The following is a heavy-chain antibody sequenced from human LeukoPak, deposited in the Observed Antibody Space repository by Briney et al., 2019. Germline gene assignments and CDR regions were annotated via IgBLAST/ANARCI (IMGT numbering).Heavy chain of an antibody. V-gene: IGHV3-7*03. CDR3: VRDGNDGLNDWEY. CDR1: GFIFTDYW. J-gene: IGHJ1*01. CDR2: TNKDGSEK. D-gene: IGHD1-1*01. Sequence: GGSLRLSCEASGFIFTDYWMTWARQAPGKGLEWVANTNKDGSEKWYVDSVRGRFTISRDNAKNSLYLQMNSLKAGDTALYYCVRDGNDGLNDWEYWGQGALVTVSS.